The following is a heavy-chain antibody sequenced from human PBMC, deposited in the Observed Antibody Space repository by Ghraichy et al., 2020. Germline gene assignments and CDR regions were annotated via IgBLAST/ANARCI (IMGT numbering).Heavy chain of an antibody. D-gene: IGHD2-15*01. Sequence: GESLNISCVASGFTVSSNYMNWVRQAPGKGLEWVSLINNDGDTYYADSVKGRFTISSDNSKNTLYLQMNSLRVEDTAVYYCAREYLTRTCTGGRCYVSVNGWFDPWGQGTLVTVSS. CDR3: AREYLTRTCTGGRCYVSVNGWFDP. J-gene: IGHJ5*02. CDR2: INNDGDT. CDR1: GFTVSSNY. V-gene: IGHV3-53*01.